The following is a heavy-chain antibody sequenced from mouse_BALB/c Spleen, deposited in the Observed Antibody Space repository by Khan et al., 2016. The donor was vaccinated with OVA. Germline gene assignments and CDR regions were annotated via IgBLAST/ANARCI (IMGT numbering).Heavy chain of an antibody. CDR2: IYPGSGNT. V-gene: IGHV1-77*01. CDR1: GYTITDYY. D-gene: IGHD4-1*02. J-gene: IGHJ3*01. CDR3: TSTGTAWFAY. Sequence: QVRLQQSGAELARPAASVKLSCKASGYTITDYYINWVKQRTGQGLEWIGEIYPGSGNTYYNEKFKGKATLTADKSSSTAYMQLSILTSEDSAVYFCTSTGTAWFAYWGQGTLVTVSS.